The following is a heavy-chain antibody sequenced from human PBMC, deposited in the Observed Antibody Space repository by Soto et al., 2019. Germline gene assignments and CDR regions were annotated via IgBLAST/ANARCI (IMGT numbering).Heavy chain of an antibody. V-gene: IGHV3-74*01. CDR2: TNVDGSNI. CDR3: TCIRVLDFGGRL. Sequence: EVQLVESGGGLVQPGESLRLSCAGAGVTFRNYWMHWVRQAPGKGLEWVSCTNVDGSNINYADSVKGRFTISRDNARNTVYLQMSRMRVEDTAVFYCTCIRVLDFGGRLWGQGTKVIVSS. CDR1: GVTFRNYW. J-gene: IGHJ6*02. D-gene: IGHD3-3*01.